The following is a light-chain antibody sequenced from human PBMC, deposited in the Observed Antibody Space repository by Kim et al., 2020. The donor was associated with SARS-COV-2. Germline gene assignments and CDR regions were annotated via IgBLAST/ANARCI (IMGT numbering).Light chain of an antibody. CDR2: KDS. CDR3: QSADSSGTWV. V-gene: IGLV3-25*03. Sequence: VSPGQTARFTCAGDALPKQNAYWYQQKPAQAPVLVIYKDSERPSGIPARFSGSSSGTTVTLTIRGVQAEDEADYYCQSADSSGTWVSGGGTQLTVL. CDR1: ALPKQN. J-gene: IGLJ3*02.